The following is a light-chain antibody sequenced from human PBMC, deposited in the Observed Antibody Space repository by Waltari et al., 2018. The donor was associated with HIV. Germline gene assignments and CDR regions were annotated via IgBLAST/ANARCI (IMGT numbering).Light chain of an antibody. CDR1: QSVSRN. CDR2: AAS. J-gene: IGKJ1*01. Sequence: EVVMTQSPATLSVSPGERAALACRASQSVSRNLAWYQQKPGQPPRLLSYAASTRASGVPVRISGTGSGTEFTLTISSLQSEDFAVYYCQQYDDWPRTFGQGTRVEIK. CDR3: QQYDDWPRT. V-gene: IGKV3-15*01.